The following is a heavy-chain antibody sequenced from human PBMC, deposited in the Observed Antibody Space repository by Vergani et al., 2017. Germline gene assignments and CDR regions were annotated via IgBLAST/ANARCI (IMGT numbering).Heavy chain of an antibody. Sequence: EVQLVESGGGLVQPARSLRLSCAASGFTFDDYAMLWVRQAPGKGREWVAGISWDSGSIGYSDSVKGRFTSSRDNAKNSLYLQMNSLRAEDTALYYCAKAVLYSSSWTDAFDIWGQGTMVTVSS. J-gene: IGHJ3*02. CDR1: GFTFDDYA. D-gene: IGHD6-13*01. CDR3: AKAVLYSSSWTDAFDI. CDR2: ISWDSGSI. V-gene: IGHV3-9*01.